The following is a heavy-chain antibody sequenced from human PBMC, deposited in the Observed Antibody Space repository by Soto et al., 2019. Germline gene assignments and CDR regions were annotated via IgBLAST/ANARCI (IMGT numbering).Heavy chain of an antibody. CDR3: ARAVAVPADLDY. D-gene: IGHD6-19*01. CDR2: INAGNGNT. J-gene: IGHJ4*02. Sequence: QVQLVQSGAEEKKPGASVKVSCKASGYTFTGYAMHWVRQAPGQRLEWMGWINAGNGNTKYSQKFQGRVTISRDTSASTAYMELSSLGSEDTAVYSCARAVAVPADLDYWGQGTLVTVSS. V-gene: IGHV1-3*05. CDR1: GYTFTGYA.